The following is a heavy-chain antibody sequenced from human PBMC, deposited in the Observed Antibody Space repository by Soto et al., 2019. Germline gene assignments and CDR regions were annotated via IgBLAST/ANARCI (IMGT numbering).Heavy chain of an antibody. CDR2: INSDGSST. CDR1: GCTFSSYW. V-gene: IGHV3-74*01. J-gene: IGHJ3*02. CDR3: ARDRDSSSWDDAFDI. D-gene: IGHD6-13*01. Sequence: GGSLRLSCAASGCTFSSYWMHWVRQAPGKGLVWVSRINSDGSSTSYADSVKGRFTISRDNAKNTLYLQMNSLRAEDTAVYYCARDRDSSSWDDAFDIWGQGTMVTVSS.